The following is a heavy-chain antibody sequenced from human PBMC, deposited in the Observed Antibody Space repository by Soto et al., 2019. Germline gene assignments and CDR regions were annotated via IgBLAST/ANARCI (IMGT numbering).Heavy chain of an antibody. D-gene: IGHD1-26*01. V-gene: IGHV5-10-1*01. CDR2: IDPSDSQT. CDR1: GYRFAGYW. J-gene: IGHJ4*02. Sequence: GESLKISCKGSGYRFAGYWITWVRQKPGKGLEWMGRIDPSDSQTYYSPSFRGHVTISVTKSITTVFLQWSSLRASDTAMYYCALRSWSRGRPGAFVDWGQRSQVTVSS. CDR3: ALRSWSRGRPGAFVD.